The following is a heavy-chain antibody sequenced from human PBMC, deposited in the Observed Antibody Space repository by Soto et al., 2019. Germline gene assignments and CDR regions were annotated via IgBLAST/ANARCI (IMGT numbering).Heavy chain of an antibody. Sequence: QVELQESGPRLVKSSGTLSLTCEVSSGSISTGNWWSWVRQPPGKGLEWIGEIYYTGAANFNPSIKSRVTMTIDKSKDQFSLILTSATATHTAAYYCARVFSSGSGWMYYFAFWGQGILVSVSS. J-gene: IGHJ4*02. CDR1: SGSISTGNW. CDR2: IYYTGAA. D-gene: IGHD6-25*01. V-gene: IGHV4-4*02. CDR3: ARVFSSGSGWMYYFAF.